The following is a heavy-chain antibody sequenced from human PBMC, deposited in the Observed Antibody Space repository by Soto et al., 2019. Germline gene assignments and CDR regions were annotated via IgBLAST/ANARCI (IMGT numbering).Heavy chain of an antibody. J-gene: IGHJ4*02. CDR1: GFTFSNYA. CDR2: VSATAGTT. D-gene: IGHD3-16*01. V-gene: IGHV3-23*01. CDR3: AKDRLAGGFDY. Sequence: GGSLRLSCAATGFTFSNYAMSWVRQAPGKGLERVSLVSATAGTTYYTDYVKGRFTISRDNSRNTVYLQMNSQRADDTAVYYCAKDRLAGGFDYWGQGTLVTVSS.